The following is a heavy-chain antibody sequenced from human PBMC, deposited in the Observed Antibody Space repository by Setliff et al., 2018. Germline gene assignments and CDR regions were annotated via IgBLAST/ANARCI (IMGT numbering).Heavy chain of an antibody. D-gene: IGHD6-19*01. V-gene: IGHV4-4*07. CDR1: GGSISSYY. CDR2: IYIGGSA. J-gene: IGHJ6*03. CDR3: AREQWLDPPGYYYMDV. Sequence: SETLSLTCTVSGGSISSYYWSWIRQPAGKGLEWIGHIYIGGSANYNPSLKSRVTMSIDTSKHQFSLKLNSVTAADMAVYYCAREQWLDPPGYYYMDVWAKGTTVTAP.